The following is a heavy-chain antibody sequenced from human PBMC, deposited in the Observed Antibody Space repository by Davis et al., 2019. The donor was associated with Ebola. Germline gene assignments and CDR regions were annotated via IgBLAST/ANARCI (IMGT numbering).Heavy chain of an antibody. CDR1: GGSINNNTYH. D-gene: IGHD5-12*01. V-gene: IGHV4-39*01. J-gene: IGHJ5*02. CDR3: ARHVIVPTPRYDP. Sequence: SETLSLTCSVSGGSINNNTYHWGWIRQPPGKGLEWIGNMFYNGTAYYNPSLKSRVTISIDMSTNQVSPRLSSVTAADTALYYCARHVIVPTPRYDPWGQGVRVTVSS. CDR2: MFYNGTA.